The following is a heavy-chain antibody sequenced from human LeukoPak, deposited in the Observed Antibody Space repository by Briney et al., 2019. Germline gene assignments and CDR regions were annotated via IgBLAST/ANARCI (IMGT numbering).Heavy chain of an antibody. CDR1: GFTFSSYE. V-gene: IGHV3-30*04. CDR2: ISYDGSNK. CDR3: ARGSSWYYNY. Sequence: PGGSLRLSCAASGFTFSSYEMNWVRQAPGKGLEWVAVISYDGSNKYYADSVKGRFTISRDNSKNTLYLQMNSLRAEDTAVYYCARGSSWYYNYWGQGTLVTVSS. D-gene: IGHD6-13*01. J-gene: IGHJ4*02.